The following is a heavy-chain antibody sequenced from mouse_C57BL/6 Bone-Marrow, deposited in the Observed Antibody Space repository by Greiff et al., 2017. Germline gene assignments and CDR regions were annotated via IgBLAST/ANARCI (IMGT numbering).Heavy chain of an antibody. CDR2: IYPRSGNT. V-gene: IGHV1-81*01. J-gene: IGHJ3*01. CDR1: GYTFTSYG. CDR3: ARRPFAY. Sequence: QVQLQQSGAELARPGASVKMSCKASGYTFTSYGISWVKQRTGQGLEWIGEIYPRSGNTYYNEKFKGKVTLTADKSSITAYMELRSLTSEDSAVYFCARRPFAYWGQVTLVTVSA.